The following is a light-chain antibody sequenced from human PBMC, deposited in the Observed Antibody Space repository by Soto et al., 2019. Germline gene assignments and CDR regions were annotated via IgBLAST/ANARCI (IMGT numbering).Light chain of an antibody. CDR3: QQRRAWPARFT. Sequence: EIVLTQSPATLSLSPGESATLSCRASESVSNYLAWYQQRPGQAPRLLIYDISRMAPGIPGRYSVSGSGTDFTLTISSLAPEDFAVYSCQQRRAWPARFTFGQGNVLEIK. J-gene: IGKJ2*01. V-gene: IGKV3-11*01. CDR1: ESVSNY. CDR2: DIS.